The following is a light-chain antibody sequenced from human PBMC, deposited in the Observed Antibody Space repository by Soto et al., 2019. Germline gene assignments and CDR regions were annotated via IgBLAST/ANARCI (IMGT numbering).Light chain of an antibody. CDR1: SSDVGGYNY. J-gene: IGLJ1*01. V-gene: IGLV2-11*01. CDR2: DVS. CDR3: CSYAGSYTF. Sequence: QSVLTQPRSVSGSPGQSVTISCTGTSSDVGGYNYVSWYQQHPGKAPELMIYDVSERPSGVPDRFSGSKSGNTASLTISGLQTENEADYYCCSYAGSYTFFGTGTNVTVL.